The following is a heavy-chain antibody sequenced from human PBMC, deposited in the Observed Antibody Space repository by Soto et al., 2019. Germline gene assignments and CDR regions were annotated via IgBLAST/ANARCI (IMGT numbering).Heavy chain of an antibody. CDR1: GYSFSEFR. Sequence: QVQLVHSGAEVKKPGASVKVSCKTSGYSFSEFRMHWVRQAPGQGLEWMGWVNPINGNTNYAQDFQGRVTMTRDASTKTVYMELSSLTSDDTSTVYCARENWHFDYWGQGTLITVYS. V-gene: IGHV1-2*02. J-gene: IGHJ4*02. CDR3: ARENWHFDY. CDR2: VNPINGNT.